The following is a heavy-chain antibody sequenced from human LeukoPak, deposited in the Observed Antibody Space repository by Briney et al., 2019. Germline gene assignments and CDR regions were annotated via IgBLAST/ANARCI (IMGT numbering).Heavy chain of an antibody. CDR3: ARGIVVVVAATLGYFDY. V-gene: IGHV4-34*01. CDR2: INHSGST. CDR1: GGSFSGYY. Sequence: PETLSLTCAVYGGSFSGYYWSWIRQPPGKGLEWIGEINHSGSTNYNPSLKSRVTISVDTSKNQFSLKLSSVTAADTAVYYCARGIVVVVAATLGYFDYWGQGTLVTVSS. D-gene: IGHD2-15*01. J-gene: IGHJ4*02.